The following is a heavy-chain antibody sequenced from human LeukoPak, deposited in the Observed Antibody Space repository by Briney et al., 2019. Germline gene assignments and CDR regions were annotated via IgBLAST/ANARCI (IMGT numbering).Heavy chain of an antibody. V-gene: IGHV1-8*03. CDR1: GYTFTNYH. D-gene: IGHD2-21*02. Sequence: GASVKVSCKASGYTFTNYHINWVRQASGQGLEWMTWINPDTGDKGYARKFQDRVTITTDTSISTAYMELSSLSSEDTAVYFCARTTSMTAFGYDYWGQGTLVTVSS. CDR3: ARTTSMTAFGYDY. J-gene: IGHJ4*02. CDR2: INPDTGDK.